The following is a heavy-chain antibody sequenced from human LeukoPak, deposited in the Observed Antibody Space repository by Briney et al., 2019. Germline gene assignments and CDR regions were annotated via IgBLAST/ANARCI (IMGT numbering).Heavy chain of an antibody. CDR1: GFTFNNYW. D-gene: IGHD1-26*01. CDR2: IKQDGSEK. J-gene: IGHJ3*02. V-gene: IGHV3-7*01. CDR3: ARDHRVVGATGASDI. Sequence: PGGSLRLSCAASGFTFNNYWMSWVRQAPGKGLEWVANIKQDGSEKHYVDSVKGRFTISRDNAKNSLYLQMNSLRAEDTAVYYCARDHRVVGATGASDIWGQGTMVTVSS.